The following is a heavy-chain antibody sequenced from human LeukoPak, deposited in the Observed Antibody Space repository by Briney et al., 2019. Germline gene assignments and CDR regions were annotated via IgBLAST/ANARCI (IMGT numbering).Heavy chain of an antibody. CDR1: GFTFSSYW. CDR3: ARPAQVTYYYDSSGYGANDAFDI. Sequence: PGGSLRLSCAASGFTFSSYWMSWVRQAPGKGLEWVANIKQDGSEKYYVDSVKGRFTISRDNAKNSLYLQMNSLRAEDTAVYYCARPAQVTYYYDSSGYGANDAFDIWGQGTMATVSS. CDR2: IKQDGSEK. J-gene: IGHJ3*02. V-gene: IGHV3-7*01. D-gene: IGHD3-22*01.